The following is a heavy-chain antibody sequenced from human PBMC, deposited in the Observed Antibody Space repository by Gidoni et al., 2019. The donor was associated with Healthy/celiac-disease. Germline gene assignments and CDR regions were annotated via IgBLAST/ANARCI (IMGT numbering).Heavy chain of an antibody. J-gene: IGHJ4*02. CDR1: GFTFSSYA. CDR3: ARDEGVGAFYFDY. V-gene: IGHV3-30-3*01. Sequence: QVQLVESGGGVVQPGRSLRLSCAASGFTFSSYAMHWVRQAPGKGLEWGAVISYDGSNKYYADSVKGRFTISRDNSKNTLYLQMNSLRAEDTAVYYCARDEGVGAFYFDYWGQGTLVTVSS. CDR2: ISYDGSNK. D-gene: IGHD1-26*01.